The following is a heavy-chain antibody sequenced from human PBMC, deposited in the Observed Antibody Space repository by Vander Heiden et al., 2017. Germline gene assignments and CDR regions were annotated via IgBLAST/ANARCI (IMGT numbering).Heavy chain of an antibody. CDR2: VSYSGST. J-gene: IGHJ6*02. Sequence: QLQLQESGPGLVKPSETLSLSCIVYGGAISSENYYWGWVRQTPDMGLEWIAGVSYSGSTYYNPSLKSRVSISVDLSKNHFSLKVSSVTAADTAVYYCTSRGGDNSDMDVWGQGTTVTVSS. V-gene: IGHV4-39*02. D-gene: IGHD2-21*02. CDR1: GGAISSENYY. CDR3: TSRGGDNSDMDV.